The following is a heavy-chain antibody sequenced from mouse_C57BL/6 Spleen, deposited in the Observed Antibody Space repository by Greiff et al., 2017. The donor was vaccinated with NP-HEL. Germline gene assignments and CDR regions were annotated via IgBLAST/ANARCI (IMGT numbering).Heavy chain of an antibody. V-gene: IGHV1-55*01. Sequence: QVQLQQPGAELVKPGASVKMSCKASGYTFTSYWITWVKQRPGQGLEWIGDIYPGSGSTNYNEKFKSKATLTVDTSSSTAYMQLSSLTSEDSAVYYCARGDGNYLSLYYAMDYWGQGTSVTVSS. CDR1: GYTFTSYW. CDR3: ARGDGNYLSLYYAMDY. CDR2: IYPGSGST. J-gene: IGHJ4*01. D-gene: IGHD2-1*01.